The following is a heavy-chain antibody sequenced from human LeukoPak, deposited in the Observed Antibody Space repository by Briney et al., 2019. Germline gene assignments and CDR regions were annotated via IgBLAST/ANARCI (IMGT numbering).Heavy chain of an antibody. CDR2: IWYDGSNK. J-gene: IGHJ6*03. V-gene: IGHV3-33*01. Sequence: PGRSLRLSCAASGFTFSSYGMHWVCQAPGKGLEWVAVIWYDGSNKYYADSVKGRFTISRDNSKNTLYLQMNSLRAEDTAVYYCAREFLAGKGYYYYYYMDVWGKGTTVTVSS. CDR1: GFTFSSYG. D-gene: IGHD6-19*01. CDR3: AREFLAGKGYYYYYYMDV.